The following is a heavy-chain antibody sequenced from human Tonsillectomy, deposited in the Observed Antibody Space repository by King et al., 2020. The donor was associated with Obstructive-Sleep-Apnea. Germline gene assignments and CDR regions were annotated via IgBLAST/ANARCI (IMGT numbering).Heavy chain of an antibody. CDR2: ISYDGSNK. Sequence: VQLVESGGGVVQPGRSLRLSCAASGFTFSTYGMHWVRQAPGKGLEWMAVISYDGSNKNYSDSMKGRFTISRDNSKNTLYLQVNSLRAEDTAVYYCAKEMITAAGTGGMDVWGQGTTVTVSS. CDR3: AKEMITAAGTGGMDV. D-gene: IGHD6-13*01. J-gene: IGHJ6*02. V-gene: IGHV3-30*18. CDR1: GFTFSTYG.